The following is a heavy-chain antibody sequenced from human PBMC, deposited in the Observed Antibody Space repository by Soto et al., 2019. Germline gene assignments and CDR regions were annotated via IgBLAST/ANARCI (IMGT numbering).Heavy chain of an antibody. D-gene: IGHD1-1*01. J-gene: IGHJ4*02. V-gene: IGHV1-69*01. Sequence: QVQLVQSGAEVKKPGSSVKVSCKASGGTFSSYAISWVRQAPGQGLEWMGGIIPIFGTANYTQKFQGRVTITADESTSTAYMELSSLRSEDTAVYYCARDLEGNNLRSPPCYWGQGTLVTVSS. CDR3: ARDLEGNNLRSPPCY. CDR1: GGTFSSYA. CDR2: IIPIFGTA.